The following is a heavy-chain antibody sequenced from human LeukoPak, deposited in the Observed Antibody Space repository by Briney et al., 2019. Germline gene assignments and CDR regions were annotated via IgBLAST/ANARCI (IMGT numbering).Heavy chain of an antibody. CDR2: IYTSGST. CDR1: GGSISSGSYY. CDR3: ARGYSSGWSRGPYYFDY. J-gene: IGHJ4*02. D-gene: IGHD6-19*01. V-gene: IGHV4-61*02. Sequence: SETLSLTCTVSGGSISSGSYYWSWIRQPAGKGLEWIGRIYTSGSTNYNPSLKSRVTISVDTSKNQFSLKLSSVTAADTAVYYCARGYSSGWSRGPYYFDYWGQGTLVTVSS.